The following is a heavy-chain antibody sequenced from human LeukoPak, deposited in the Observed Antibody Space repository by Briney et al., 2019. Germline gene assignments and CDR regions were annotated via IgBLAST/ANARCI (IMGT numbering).Heavy chain of an antibody. J-gene: IGHJ4*02. CDR2: INPNSGDT. CDR3: ARGLGAGKTYYYDSSGSYYFDY. D-gene: IGHD3-22*01. Sequence: GASVKVSCKASGYTFTGYHMHWVRQAPGQGLEWMGRINPNSGDTNSAQNLQGRVTMTTDTSTSTAYMELRSLRSDDTAVYYCARGLGAGKTYYYDSSGSYYFDYWGQGTLVTVSS. CDR1: GYTFTGYH. V-gene: IGHV1-2*06.